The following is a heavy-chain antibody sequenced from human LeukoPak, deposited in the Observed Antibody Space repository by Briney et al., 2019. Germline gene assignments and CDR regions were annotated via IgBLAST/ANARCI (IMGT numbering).Heavy chain of an antibody. CDR2: ISYDGSNK. D-gene: IGHD3-22*01. CDR1: GFTFSSYG. Sequence: PGGSLRLSCAASGFTFSSYGMHWVRQAPGKGLEWVAVISYDGSNKYYADSVKGRFTISRDNSKNTLYLEMNSLRAEDTAVYYCARDNYDSSGYYYAGYYYYGMDVWGQGTTVTVSS. J-gene: IGHJ6*02. V-gene: IGHV3-30*03. CDR3: ARDNYDSSGYYYAGYYYYGMDV.